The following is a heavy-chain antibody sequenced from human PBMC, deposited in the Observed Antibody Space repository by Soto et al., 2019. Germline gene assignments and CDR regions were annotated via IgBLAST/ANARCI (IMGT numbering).Heavy chain of an antibody. J-gene: IGHJ4*02. CDR1: GGSISTYY. CDR2: INYSGRT. V-gene: IGHV4-59*01. Sequence: PSETLSLTCTVSGGSISTYYWSWIRQPPGEGLEWIGYINYSGRTNYNPSLKSRVTVSLDTSKNQFSLKLRSVTAADTAVFYCARYAGSSWFDYWGQGTLVTVS. D-gene: IGHD6-13*01. CDR3: ARYAGSSWFDY.